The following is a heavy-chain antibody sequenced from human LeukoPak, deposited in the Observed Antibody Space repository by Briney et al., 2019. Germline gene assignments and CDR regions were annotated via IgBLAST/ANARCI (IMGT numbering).Heavy chain of an antibody. CDR1: GFTFSDHY. CDR2: SRNRAKSYTT. V-gene: IGHV3-72*01. D-gene: IGHD5-24*01. J-gene: IGHJ2*01. Sequence: GGSLRLSCAVSGFTFSDHYMDWVRQAPGKGLEWVGRSRNRAKSYTTDYAASVKGRFTISRDDSKSTLYLQMNSLRAEDTAVYYCAKAGLGAEMGTTEINWYFDLWGRGTLVTVSS. CDR3: AKAGLGAEMGTTEINWYFDL.